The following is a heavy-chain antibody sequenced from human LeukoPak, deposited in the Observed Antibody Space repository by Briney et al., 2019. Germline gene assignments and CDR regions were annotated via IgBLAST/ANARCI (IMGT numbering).Heavy chain of an antibody. CDR1: GFTFDDYA. CDR3: AKDYTTVITPGLNY. CDR2: ISWNSGSI. V-gene: IGHV3-9*01. J-gene: IGHJ4*02. Sequence: GGSLRLSCAASGFTFDDYAMHWVRQAPGKGLEWVSGISWNSGSIGYADSVKGRFTISRDNAKNSLYLQMNSLGAEDTALYYCAKDYTTVITPGLNYWGQGTLVTVSS. D-gene: IGHD4-23*01.